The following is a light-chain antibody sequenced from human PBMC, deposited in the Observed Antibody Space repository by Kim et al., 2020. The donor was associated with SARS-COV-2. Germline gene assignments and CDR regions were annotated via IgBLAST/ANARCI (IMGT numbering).Light chain of an antibody. Sequence: ESASISCRSSQSLLSSNGYNYVDWYLQKPGQSPQLLIYLTSIRASGVPDRFSGSGSGTDFTLKISRVEAEDGGLYYCMQALTAPLTFGGGTKVEI. J-gene: IGKJ4*01. CDR3: MQALTAPLT. CDR1: QSLLSSNGYNY. V-gene: IGKV2-28*01. CDR2: LTS.